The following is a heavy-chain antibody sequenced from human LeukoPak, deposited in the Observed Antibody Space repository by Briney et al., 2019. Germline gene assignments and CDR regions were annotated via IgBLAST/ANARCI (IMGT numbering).Heavy chain of an antibody. CDR2: INSNSRTI. CDR1: GFTFSSYT. CDR3: ARDPTISGSYSDY. Sequence: GGSLRLSCAASGFTFSSYTMNWVRQAPGKGLEWVSYINSNSRTIYYADSVKGRFTVSRDNAKNSLYLQMNSLRDEDTAVYYCARDPTISGSYSDYWGQGTLVTVSS. V-gene: IGHV3-48*02. D-gene: IGHD1-26*01. J-gene: IGHJ4*02.